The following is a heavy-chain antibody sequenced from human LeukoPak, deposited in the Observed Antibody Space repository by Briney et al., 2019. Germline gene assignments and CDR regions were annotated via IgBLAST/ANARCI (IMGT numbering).Heavy chain of an antibody. J-gene: IGHJ4*02. D-gene: IGHD3-22*01. Sequence: GGSLRLSCAASGFTFSSYWMHWVRQAPGKGLVWVSRINSDGSSTSYADSVKGRFTISRDNAKNTLYLQMNSLRAEDTAVYYCAREGDDSSGYAFDYWGQGTLVTVSS. CDR2: INSDGSST. CDR1: GFTFSSYW. CDR3: AREGDDSSGYAFDY. V-gene: IGHV3-74*01.